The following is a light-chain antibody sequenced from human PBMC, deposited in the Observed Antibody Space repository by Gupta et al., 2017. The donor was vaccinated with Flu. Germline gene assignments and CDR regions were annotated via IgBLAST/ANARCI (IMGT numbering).Light chain of an antibody. V-gene: IGLV3-19*01. CDR2: GNN. CDR1: SLRRYY. J-gene: IGLJ2*01. CDR3: NSRDSSGNHPVV. Sequence: SSELTQDPAVSVALGQTVRITCQGDSLRRYYASWYQQKTGQAPLIVIYGNNNRPSGIPDRFSGSSSGNTASLPTTGAQAEDESDYYCNSRDSSGNHPVVFGGGPTRTVL.